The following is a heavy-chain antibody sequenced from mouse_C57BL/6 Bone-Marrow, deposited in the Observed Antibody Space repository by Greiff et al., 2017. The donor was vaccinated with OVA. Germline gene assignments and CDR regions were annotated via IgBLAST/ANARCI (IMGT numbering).Heavy chain of an antibody. CDR1: GFTFSDYY. V-gene: IGHV5-16*01. Sequence: EVQRVESEGGLVQPGSSMKLSCTASGFTFSDYYMAWVRQVPEKGLEWVANINYDGSSTYYLDSLKSRFIISRDNAKNILYLQMSSLKSEDTATYYCARMGYSGFDDWGQGTTLTVSS. CDR3: ARMGYSGFDD. D-gene: IGHD2-3*01. J-gene: IGHJ2*01. CDR2: INYDGSST.